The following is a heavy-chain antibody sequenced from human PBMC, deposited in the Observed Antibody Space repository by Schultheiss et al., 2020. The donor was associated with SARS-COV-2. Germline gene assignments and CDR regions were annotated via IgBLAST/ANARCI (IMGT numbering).Heavy chain of an antibody. CDR1: GFTFSSYG. Sequence: GESLKISCAASGFTFSSYGMHWVRQAPGKGLEWVAVICYDGSNKYYEDSVKGRFTISRDNSKNTLYLQMNSLRAEDTAVYYCARDPNYGEYLFDYWGQGTLVTVSS. J-gene: IGHJ4*02. CDR2: ICYDGSNK. D-gene: IGHD4-17*01. CDR3: ARDPNYGEYLFDY. V-gene: IGHV3-33*08.